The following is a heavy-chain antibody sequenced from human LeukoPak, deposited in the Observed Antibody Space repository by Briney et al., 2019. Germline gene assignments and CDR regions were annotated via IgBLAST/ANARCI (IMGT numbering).Heavy chain of an antibody. CDR3: ARERMRLFGDH. CDR2: ISNSGRTI. J-gene: IGHJ4*02. D-gene: IGHD3-3*01. V-gene: IGHV3-48*01. CDR1: GFTFSYYS. Sequence: GGSLRLSCATSGFTFSYYSMHWVRQAPGRGLEWVSYISNSGRTIYYADSVKGRFTISRDNAKNSVYLQLNSLRAEDTAVYYCARERMRLFGDHWGQGTLVTVSS.